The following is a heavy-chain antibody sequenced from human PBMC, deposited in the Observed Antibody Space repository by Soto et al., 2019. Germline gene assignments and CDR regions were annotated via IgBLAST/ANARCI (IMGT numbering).Heavy chain of an antibody. Sequence: ASVKVSCKASGYTFTGHYIHWVRQAPGQGLEWMGWINPISGNTNYAQKFQDRVTMTRDTSISTAYMDLSRLMSGDTAVYYCARVKGNPYGMDVWGQGTTVTVSS. CDR2: INPISGNT. CDR1: GYTFTGHY. CDR3: ARVKGNPYGMDV. D-gene: IGHD4-4*01. V-gene: IGHV1-2*02. J-gene: IGHJ6*02.